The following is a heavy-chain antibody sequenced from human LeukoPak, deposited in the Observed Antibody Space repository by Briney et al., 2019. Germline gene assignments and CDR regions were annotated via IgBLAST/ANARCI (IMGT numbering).Heavy chain of an antibody. J-gene: IGHJ4*02. Sequence: PGGSPRLSCAASGFTFSSYPMHWVRQVPGKGLVWVSRIKSDGITISYADSVKGRFTISRDNAKNPLYLQMSSLRAEDTAVYYCLRDLHWSLGQWGQGTLVTVSS. CDR1: GFTFSSYP. CDR3: LRDLHWSLGQ. D-gene: IGHD1-1*01. CDR2: IKSDGITI. V-gene: IGHV3-74*01.